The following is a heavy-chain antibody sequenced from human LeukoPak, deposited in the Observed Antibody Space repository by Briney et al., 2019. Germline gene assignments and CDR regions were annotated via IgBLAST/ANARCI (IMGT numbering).Heavy chain of an antibody. CDR2: ISSSGSTI. D-gene: IGHD2-2*01. CDR1: GFTFSSYA. J-gene: IGHJ6*03. Sequence: PGRSLRLSCAASGFTFSSYAMSWVRQAPGKGLEWVSYISSSGSTIYYADSVKGRFTISRDNAKNSLYLQMNSLRAEDTAVYYCARIDCSSTSCSSQYYYYYMDVWGKGTTVTVSS. CDR3: ARIDCSSTSCSSQYYYYYMDV. V-gene: IGHV3-48*04.